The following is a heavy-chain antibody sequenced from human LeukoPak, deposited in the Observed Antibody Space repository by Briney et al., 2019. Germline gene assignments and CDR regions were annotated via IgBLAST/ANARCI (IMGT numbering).Heavy chain of an antibody. CDR2: IYHSGST. CDR3: ARRYQVAAFYYFDY. D-gene: IGHD2-15*01. CDR1: GDSISSGYY. V-gene: IGHV4-38-2*01. J-gene: IGHJ4*02. Sequence: SETLSLTCAVSGDSISSGYYWGWIRQPPGKGLEWIGSIYHSGSTYYKPSLKSRVTISVDTSKNQFSLKLSSVTAADTAVYYCARRYQVAAFYYFDYWGQGTLLTVSS.